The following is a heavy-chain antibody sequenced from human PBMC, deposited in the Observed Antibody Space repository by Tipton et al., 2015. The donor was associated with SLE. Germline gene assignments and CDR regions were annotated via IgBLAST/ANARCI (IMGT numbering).Heavy chain of an antibody. CDR2: ISIGSTKT. CDR3: ANEIRPNDY. Sequence: SLRLSCSVSGLTFSSRAMTWVRQAPGKGLEWVSAISIGSTKTYYADSVKGRFTISRDDSKNTLYLQMRSPRVDDTAVYYCANEIRPNDYWGQGTLVTVFS. J-gene: IGHJ4*02. CDR1: GLTFSSRA. V-gene: IGHV3-23*01.